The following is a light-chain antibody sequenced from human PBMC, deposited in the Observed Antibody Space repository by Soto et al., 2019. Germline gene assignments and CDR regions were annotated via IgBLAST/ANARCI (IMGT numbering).Light chain of an antibody. CDR2: GAS. CDR3: QQYGRTSWT. J-gene: IGKJ1*01. Sequence: EIVLTQSPGTLSLSPGEGATLSCRASQSVSTNFFAWYQQKPGQAPRLLIYGASTRATGIPDRLSGSGFGTDFTLTISRLEPEDFAVYYCQQYGRTSWTFGQGTKVEIK. V-gene: IGKV3-20*01. CDR1: QSVSTNF.